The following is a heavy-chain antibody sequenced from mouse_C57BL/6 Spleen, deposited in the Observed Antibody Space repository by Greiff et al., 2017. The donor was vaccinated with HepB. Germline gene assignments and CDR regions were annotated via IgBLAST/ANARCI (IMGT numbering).Heavy chain of an antibody. D-gene: IGHD1-1*01. CDR2: IDPETGGT. Sequence: QVQLKQSGAELVRPGASVTLSCKASGYTFTDYEMHWVKQTPVHGLEWIGAIDPETGGTAYNQKFKGKAILTADKSSSTAYMELRSLTSEDSAVYYCTRWGYGSSIDYWGQGTTLTVSS. CDR1: GYTFTDYE. J-gene: IGHJ2*01. CDR3: TRWGYGSSIDY. V-gene: IGHV1-15*01.